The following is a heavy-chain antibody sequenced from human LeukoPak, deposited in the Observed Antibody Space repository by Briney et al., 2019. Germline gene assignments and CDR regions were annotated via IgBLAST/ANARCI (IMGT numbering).Heavy chain of an antibody. CDR1: GFTFSSYG. J-gene: IGHJ4*02. V-gene: IGHV3-33*01. Sequence: GGSLRLSCAASGFTFSSYGMHWVRQAPGKGLERVAVIWYDGSNKYYADSVKGRFTISRDNSKNTLYLQMNSLRAEDTAVYYCAREGASYYDILTGYYRYWGQGTLVTVSS. CDR3: AREGASYYDILTGYYRY. CDR2: IWYDGSNK. D-gene: IGHD3-9*01.